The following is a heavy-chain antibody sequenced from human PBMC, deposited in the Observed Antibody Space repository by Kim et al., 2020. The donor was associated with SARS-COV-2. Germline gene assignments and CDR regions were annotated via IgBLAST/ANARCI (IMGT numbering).Heavy chain of an antibody. CDR3: ARTDLAARRNWFDT. Sequence: QKCQGRVTITRDTSASTAYMGLSSLRSEDTAVYYCARTDLAARRNWFDTWGQGTLVTVSS. D-gene: IGHD6-6*01. V-gene: IGHV1-3*01. J-gene: IGHJ5*02.